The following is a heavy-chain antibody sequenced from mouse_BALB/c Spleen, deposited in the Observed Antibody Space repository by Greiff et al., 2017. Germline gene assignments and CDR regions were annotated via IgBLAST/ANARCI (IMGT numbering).Heavy chain of an antibody. CDR1: GFTFSSYT. Sequence: EVQRVESGGGLVKPGGSLKLSCAASGFTFSSYTMSWVRQTPEKRLEWVATISSGGGNTYYPDSVKGRFTISRDNAKNNLYLQMSSLRSEDTALYYCARFITTALDYWGQGTTLTVSS. V-gene: IGHV5-9*03. J-gene: IGHJ2*01. CDR3: ARFITTALDY. CDR2: ISSGGGNT. D-gene: IGHD1-2*01.